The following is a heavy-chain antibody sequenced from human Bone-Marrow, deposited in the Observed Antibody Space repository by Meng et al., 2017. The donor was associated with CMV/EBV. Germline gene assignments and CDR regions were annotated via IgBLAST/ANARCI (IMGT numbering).Heavy chain of an antibody. J-gene: IGHJ4*02. CDR2: MNPNSGNT. D-gene: IGHD1-7*01. Sequence: ASVKVSCKASGYTFTSYDINWVRQATGQGLEWMGWMNPNSGNTGYAQKFQGRVTMTRNTSISTAYMELSSLRSEDTAVYYCARGFRYNWNFFFGYWGQGPLVTVSS. CDR3: ARGFRYNWNFFFGY. V-gene: IGHV1-8*01. CDR1: GYTFTSYD.